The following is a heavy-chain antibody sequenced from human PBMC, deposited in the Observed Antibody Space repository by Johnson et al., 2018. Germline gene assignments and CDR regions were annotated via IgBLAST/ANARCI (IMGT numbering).Heavy chain of an antibody. V-gene: IGHV1-58*01. J-gene: IGHJ6*02. D-gene: IGHD3-3*01. Sequence: QLVESGPEVKKPGTSVKVSCKASGLTFTSSAVQWVRQARGQRLEWIGWIVVGSGNTNYAQKFQERVTITRDMSTSTVYMELSSLRSEDTAVYYCAADPPNYDVGSGHYTPEYGRYVWGQGTTVTVSS. CDR1: GLTFTSSA. CDR2: IVVGSGNT. CDR3: AADPPNYDVGSGHYTPEYGRYV.